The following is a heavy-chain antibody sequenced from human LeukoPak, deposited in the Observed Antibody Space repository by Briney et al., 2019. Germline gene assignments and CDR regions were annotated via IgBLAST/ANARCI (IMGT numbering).Heavy chain of an antibody. CDR3: ARMATVTTGDY. V-gene: IGHV3-30*04. Sequence: GRSLRLSCAASGFTFSSYAMHWVRQAPGKGLEWVAVISYDGSNKYYADSVKGRFTISRDNSKNTLYLQMNSLRAEDTAVYYCARMATVTTGDYWGQGTLVTVSS. J-gene: IGHJ4*02. D-gene: IGHD4-17*01. CDR1: GFTFSSYA. CDR2: ISYDGSNK.